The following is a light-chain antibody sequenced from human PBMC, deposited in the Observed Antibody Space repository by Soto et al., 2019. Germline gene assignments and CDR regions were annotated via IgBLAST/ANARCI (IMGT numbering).Light chain of an antibody. CDR3: QQYGSSPRT. CDR1: QSVSSSY. V-gene: IGKV3-20*01. CDR2: VAS. Sequence: NVLTQSPGTLSLSPGERDTLSCRASQSVSSSYLAWYQQKPGQAPRLLIYVASSRATGIPDRFSGSGSGTDFTLTISRLEPEDFAVYYCQQYGSSPRTFGQGTKVDIK. J-gene: IGKJ1*01.